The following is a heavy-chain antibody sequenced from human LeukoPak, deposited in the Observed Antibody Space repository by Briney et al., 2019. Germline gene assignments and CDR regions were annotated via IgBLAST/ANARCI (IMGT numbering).Heavy chain of an antibody. CDR2: INHSGST. Sequence: SGTLALTCAVYGGSFSGYYWSWIRQPPGKGLEWIGEINHSGSTNYNPPLKSRVTISVDTSKNQFSLKLSSVTAADTAVNYCARAGYYGSGSYYKPNYYYYYMDVWGKGTTVTVSS. CDR1: GGSFSGYY. V-gene: IGHV4-34*01. J-gene: IGHJ6*03. CDR3: ARAGYYGSGSYYKPNYYYYYMDV. D-gene: IGHD3-10*01.